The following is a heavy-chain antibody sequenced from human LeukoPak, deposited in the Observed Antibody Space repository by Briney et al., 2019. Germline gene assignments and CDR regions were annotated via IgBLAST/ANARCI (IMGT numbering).Heavy chain of an antibody. D-gene: IGHD3-10*01. CDR3: TPTPSGNYYLRVAS. J-gene: IGHJ5*01. CDR2: ISGTGDNA. V-gene: IGHV3-23*01. CDR1: GFIFGDYA. Sequence: GGSLRLSCATSGFIFGDYAMTWVRQAPGKGLEGVSGISGTGDNAYYADSVKGRFIISRDNSKNTLSLQMNSLRVEDTAVYYCTPTPSGNYYLRVASWGQGTLVTVSS.